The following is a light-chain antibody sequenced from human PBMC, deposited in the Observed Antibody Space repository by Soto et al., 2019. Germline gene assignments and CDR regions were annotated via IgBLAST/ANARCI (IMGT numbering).Light chain of an antibody. J-gene: IGKJ4*01. Sequence: EIVMTQSPATLSVSPGERATLSCRASQSVSSNLAWYQQKPGQTPKLLIYVASTRATGIPARFSGSGSGTEFTLTISSLQYEDFAVYYCQQNNVWPLTFGGGNKVEFK. V-gene: IGKV3-15*01. CDR2: VAS. CDR3: QQNNVWPLT. CDR1: QSVSSN.